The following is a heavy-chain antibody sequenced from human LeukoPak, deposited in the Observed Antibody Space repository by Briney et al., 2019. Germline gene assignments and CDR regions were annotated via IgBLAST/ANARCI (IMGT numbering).Heavy chain of an antibody. CDR1: GFTFSSYG. D-gene: IGHD6-19*01. CDR2: IWYDGSNK. Sequence: GGSLRLSCAASGFTFSSYGMHWVRQAPGKGLEWVAVIWYDGSNKYYADSVKGRFTISRDNSKNTLYLQMNSLRAEDTAVYYCARDGAFVAGIPTGYMDVWGKGTTVTVSS. CDR3: ARDGAFVAGIPTGYMDV. J-gene: IGHJ6*03. V-gene: IGHV3-33*01.